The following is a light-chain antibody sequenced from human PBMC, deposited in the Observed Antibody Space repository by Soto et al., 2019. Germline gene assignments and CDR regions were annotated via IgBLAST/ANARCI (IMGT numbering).Light chain of an antibody. V-gene: IGLV1-40*01. CDR2: DNN. CDR3: QSFDTSLSGFVV. J-gene: IGLJ2*01. Sequence: QSVLTQPPSMSGAPGQRVTISCTGSSSNIGAGYDVHWYQQHPGTAPKLLIFDNNNRPSGVPDRFSGSKSDTSVSLAITGLQAEDEADYYCQSFDTSLSGFVVFGGGTKVTVL. CDR1: SSNIGAGYD.